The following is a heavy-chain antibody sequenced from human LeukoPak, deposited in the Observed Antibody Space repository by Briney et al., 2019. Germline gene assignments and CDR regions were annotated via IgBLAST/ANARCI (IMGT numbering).Heavy chain of an antibody. J-gene: IGHJ5*02. CDR2: INHSGST. D-gene: IGHD3-10*01. CDR3: ARRRRTMVRGVIRSNWFDP. CDR1: GFTFSDYY. Sequence: GSLRLSCAASGFTFSDYYMSWIRQPPGKGLEWIGEINHSGSTNYNPSLKSRVTISVDTSKNQFSLKLSSVTAADTAVYYCARRRRTMVRGVIRSNWFDPWGQGTLVTVSS. V-gene: IGHV4-34*01.